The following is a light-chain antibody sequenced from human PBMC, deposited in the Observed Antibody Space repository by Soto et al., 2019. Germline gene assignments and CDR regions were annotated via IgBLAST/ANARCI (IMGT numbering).Light chain of an antibody. CDR1: SGHSSYI. CDR2: LEGSGSY. Sequence: QPVLTQSSSASASLGSSVKLTCTLSSGHSSYIIAWHQQQPGKAPRYLMKLEGSGSYNKGSGVPDRFSGSSSGDDRYLTISNLQFEDEADYYCETWDSNTHTVFGGGTKVTVL. V-gene: IGLV4-60*02. J-gene: IGLJ3*02. CDR3: ETWDSNTHTV.